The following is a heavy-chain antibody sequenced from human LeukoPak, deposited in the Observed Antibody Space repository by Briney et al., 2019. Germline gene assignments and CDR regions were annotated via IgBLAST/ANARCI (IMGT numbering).Heavy chain of an antibody. V-gene: IGHV4-31*03. Sequence: SQTLSLTCTVSGGSNSSGGYYWSWIRQHPGKGLEWIGYIYYSGSTYYNPSPRSRVTISVDMSKNQFSLKLNSVTAADTAVYYCARFYGGNSGMLPRATFDIWGQGTMVTVSS. CDR3: ARFYGGNSGMLPRATFDI. CDR1: GGSNSSGGYY. J-gene: IGHJ3*02. D-gene: IGHD4-23*01. CDR2: IYYSGST.